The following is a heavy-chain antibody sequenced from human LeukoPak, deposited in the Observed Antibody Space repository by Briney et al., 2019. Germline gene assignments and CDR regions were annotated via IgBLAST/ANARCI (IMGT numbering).Heavy chain of an antibody. J-gene: IGHJ4*02. V-gene: IGHV4-4*02. Sequence: PSGTLSLSCAVSGGSISSSNWWSWVRQPPGKGLEWIGEIYHSGSTNYNPSLKSRVTISVDKSKNQFSLKLSSVTAADTAVYYCASRVYYDSWSGYYPFDYWGQGTLVTVSS. CDR3: ASRVYYDSWSGYYPFDY. CDR1: GGSISSSNW. D-gene: IGHD3-3*01. CDR2: IYHSGST.